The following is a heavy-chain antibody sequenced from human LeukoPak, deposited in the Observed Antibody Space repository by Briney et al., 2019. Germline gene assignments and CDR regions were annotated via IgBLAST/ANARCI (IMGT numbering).Heavy chain of an antibody. J-gene: IGHJ4*02. V-gene: IGHV1-18*01. CDR3: ARDTRITAAEYTFDY. Sequence: GASVKVSCKASGYTFTNYGISWVRQAPGQGLEWMGWISTYDGNTNYAQKLQGRVTMTTDTPTTTAYMELRSLRSEDTAVYYCARDTRITAAEYTFDYWGQGTLVTVSS. CDR2: ISTYDGNT. D-gene: IGHD6-13*01. CDR1: GYTFTNYG.